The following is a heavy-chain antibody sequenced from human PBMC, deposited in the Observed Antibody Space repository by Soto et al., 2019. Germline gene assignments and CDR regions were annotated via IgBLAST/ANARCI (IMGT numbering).Heavy chain of an antibody. CDR1: GFTFSSYC. CDR3: ARGRGYCSGGSCLDAFDI. J-gene: IGHJ3*02. D-gene: IGHD2-15*01. CDR2: ISYDGSNK. Sequence: PGGSMRLSCAAAGFTFSSYCMHWVRQAPGNGLEWVAVISYDGSNKYYADSVKGRFTISRDNSKNTLYLQMSSLRSEDTAVYYCARGRGYCSGGSCLDAFDIWGQGTMVTVSS. V-gene: IGHV3-30-3*01.